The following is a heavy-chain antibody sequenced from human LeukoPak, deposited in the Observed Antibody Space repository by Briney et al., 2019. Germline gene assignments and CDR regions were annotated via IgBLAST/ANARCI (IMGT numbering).Heavy chain of an antibody. J-gene: IGHJ4*01. V-gene: IGHV3-23*01. D-gene: IGHD2-21*01. CDR2: IYENGGTT. CDR1: GFTFRSHA. CDR3: AKDFRIGYSAHFDY. Sequence: GGSLRLSCVGSGFTFRSHAMSWVRQAPEKGLEFVSGIYENGGTTYYADSVKGRFSISRDNSKNTLYLQMDSLRGEDTAVYYCAKDFRIGYSAHFDYWGQEPWSPSPQ.